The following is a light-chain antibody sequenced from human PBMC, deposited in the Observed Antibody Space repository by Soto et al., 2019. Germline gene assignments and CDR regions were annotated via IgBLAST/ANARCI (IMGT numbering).Light chain of an antibody. CDR2: SAS. Sequence: EIVLTQSPATLSLSRGVRATLSCRASQRVDSSFLAWFQQKPGQAPRLLIYSASRRATGIPDRFSGSGSGTDFTLTISRLEPEDFAVYYCQQYGRSLVTFGGGTKVEIK. V-gene: IGKV3-20*01. CDR1: QRVDSSF. J-gene: IGKJ4*01. CDR3: QQYGRSLVT.